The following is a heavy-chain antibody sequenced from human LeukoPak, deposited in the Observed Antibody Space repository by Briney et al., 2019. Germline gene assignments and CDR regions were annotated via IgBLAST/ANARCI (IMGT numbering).Heavy chain of an antibody. D-gene: IGHD4-17*01. CDR1: GGTFSSYA. CDR3: ARAMVTTGYYFDY. CDR2: IIPILGIA. J-gene: IGHJ4*02. Sequence: SVKVSCKASGGTFSSYAISWVRQAPGQGLKWMGRIIPILGIANYAQKFQGRVTITADKSTSTAYMELSSLRSEDTAVYYCARAMVTTGYYFDYWGQGTLVTVSS. V-gene: IGHV1-69*04.